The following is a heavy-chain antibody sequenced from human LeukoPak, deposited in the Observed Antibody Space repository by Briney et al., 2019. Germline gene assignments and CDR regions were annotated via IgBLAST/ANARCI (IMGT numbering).Heavy chain of an antibody. CDR2: INPNSGDT. CDR1: GYTPTAHY. Sequence: ASVKVSCKASGYTPTAHYMHWVRQAPGQGLEWMGRINPNSGDTNYAQKFQGRVTMTRDTSISTAYMDLSRLTSDDTAVYYCARPYGSGSFDNWFDPWGQGTLVIVSS. V-gene: IGHV1-2*06. D-gene: IGHD3-10*01. J-gene: IGHJ5*02. CDR3: ARPYGSGSFDNWFDP.